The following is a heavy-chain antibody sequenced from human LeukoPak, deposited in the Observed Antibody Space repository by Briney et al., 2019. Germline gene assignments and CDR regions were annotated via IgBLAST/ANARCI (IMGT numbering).Heavy chain of an antibody. D-gene: IGHD4-11*01. CDR2: MNPNSGNT. J-gene: IGHJ5*02. CDR3: AKDQTTVTANWFDP. Sequence: ASAKVSCKASGYTFTSYDINWVRQATGQGLEWMGWMNPNSGNTGYAQKFQGRVTMTRNTSISTAYMELSSLRSEDTAVYYCAKDQTTVTANWFDPWGQGTLVTVSS. CDR1: GYTFTSYD. V-gene: IGHV1-8*01.